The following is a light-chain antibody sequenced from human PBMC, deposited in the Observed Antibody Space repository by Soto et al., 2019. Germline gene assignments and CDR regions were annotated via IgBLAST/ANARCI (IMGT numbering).Light chain of an antibody. J-gene: IGKJ4*01. CDR1: QSISSW. CDR3: QQYNSYPLT. CDR2: DAS. V-gene: IGKV1-5*01. Sequence: DIQLTQSPSTLSSSVVDRVPITCRASQSISSWLAWYQQKPGKAPKLLIYDASSLESGVPSRFSGSGSGTEFTLTISSLQPDDFATYYCQQYNSYPLTFGGGTKVDI.